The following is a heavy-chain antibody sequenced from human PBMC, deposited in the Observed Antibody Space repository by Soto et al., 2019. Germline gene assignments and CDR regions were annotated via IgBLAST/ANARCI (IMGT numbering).Heavy chain of an antibody. J-gene: IGHJ4*02. V-gene: IGHV4-38-2*02. Sequence: PSETLSLTCPVSGYSISIGNYWVCIRQPPGKRMEWIGSIYQSGSTYYNPSLRSRATISVDTSKNQFSLKLSSVTAADTAVYYCARVLGAPLYYFDYWGEGIPVTVSP. CDR1: GYSISIGNY. CDR3: ARVLGAPLYYFDY. CDR2: IYQSGST. D-gene: IGHD1-26*01.